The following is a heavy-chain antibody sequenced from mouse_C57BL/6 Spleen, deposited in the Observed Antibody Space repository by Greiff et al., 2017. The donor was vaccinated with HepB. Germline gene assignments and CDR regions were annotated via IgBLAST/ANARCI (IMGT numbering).Heavy chain of an antibody. Sequence: VQLQQSGPELVKPGASVKISCKASGYTFTDYYMNWVKQSHGKSLEWIGDINPNNGGTSYNQKFKGKATLTVDKSSSTAYMELRSLTSEDSAVYYCATTPYYYGSSYGLDYWGQGTTLTVSS. CDR3: ATTPYYYGSSYGLDY. CDR2: INPNNGGT. V-gene: IGHV1-26*01. CDR1: GYTFTDYY. D-gene: IGHD1-1*01. J-gene: IGHJ2*01.